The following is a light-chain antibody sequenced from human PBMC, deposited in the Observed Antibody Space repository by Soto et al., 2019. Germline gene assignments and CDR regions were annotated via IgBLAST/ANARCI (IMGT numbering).Light chain of an antibody. Sequence: DIQMTQSPSSLSASVGDRVTITCRASQSISSYLNWYQQKPGKAPKLLIYAASSLQSGVPSRFSGSGYGTDFTLTISSLQPEDFATYYCQQSYSKLWTFGKGTKVDXK. CDR1: QSISSY. J-gene: IGKJ1*01. CDR2: AAS. CDR3: QQSYSKLWT. V-gene: IGKV1-39*01.